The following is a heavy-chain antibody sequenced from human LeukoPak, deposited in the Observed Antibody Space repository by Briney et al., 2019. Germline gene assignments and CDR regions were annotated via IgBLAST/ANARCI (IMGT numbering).Heavy chain of an antibody. CDR2: IIPIFGTA. D-gene: IGHD1-26*01. V-gene: IGHV1-69*05. J-gene: IGHJ4*02. CDR3: ARRIVEATRSFDY. CDR1: GGTFISYA. Sequence: ASVKVSCKASGGTFISYAISWVRQAPGQGLEWMGGIIPIFGTANYAQKFQGRVTMTRDTSTSTVYMELSSLRSEDTAVYYCARRIVEATRSFDYWGQGTLVTVSS.